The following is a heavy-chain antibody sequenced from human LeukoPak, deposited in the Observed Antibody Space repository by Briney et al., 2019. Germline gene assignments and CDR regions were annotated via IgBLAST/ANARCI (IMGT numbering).Heavy chain of an antibody. CDR2: IIPIFGTA. Sequence: SVTVSCKASGGTFSSYAISWVRQAPGQGLEWMGGIIPIFGTANYAQKFQGRVTITADESTSTAYMELSSLRSEDTAVYYCARDRNGPMVRGVPFYWGQGTLVTVSS. V-gene: IGHV1-69*13. D-gene: IGHD3-10*01. CDR1: GGTFSSYA. CDR3: ARDRNGPMVRGVPFY. J-gene: IGHJ4*02.